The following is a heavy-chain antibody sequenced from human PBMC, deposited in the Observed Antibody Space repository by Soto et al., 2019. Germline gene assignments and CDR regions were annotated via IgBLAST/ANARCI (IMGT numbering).Heavy chain of an antibody. CDR1: GFTFSSYD. CDR2: IGTAGDP. D-gene: IGHD3-22*01. V-gene: IGHV3-13*05. J-gene: IGHJ6*02. Sequence: PGGSLRLSCAASGFTFSSYDMHWVRQATGKGLEWVSAIGTAGDPYYPGSVKGRFTISRENAKNSLYLQMDSLRAGDTAVYYCARAGYYDSSGYSRPSYYYGMDVWGQGTKVSVS. CDR3: ARAGYYDSSGYSRPSYYYGMDV.